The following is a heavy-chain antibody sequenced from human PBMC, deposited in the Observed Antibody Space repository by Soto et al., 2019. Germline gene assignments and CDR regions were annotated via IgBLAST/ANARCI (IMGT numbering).Heavy chain of an antibody. Sequence: EVQLVESGGGLVQPGRSLRLSCAASGFTFDDYAMHWVRQAPGKGLEWVSGISWNSGSIGYADSVKGRFTISRDNDKNSLYLQMNSLRAEDTALYYCAKDRGSSTWDYYMDVWGKGTTVTVSS. CDR2: ISWNSGSI. CDR3: AKDRGSSTWDYYMDV. CDR1: GFTFDDYA. J-gene: IGHJ6*03. V-gene: IGHV3-9*01. D-gene: IGHD6-6*01.